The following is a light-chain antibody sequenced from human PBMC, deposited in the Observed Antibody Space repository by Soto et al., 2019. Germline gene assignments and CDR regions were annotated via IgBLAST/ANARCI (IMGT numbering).Light chain of an antibody. Sequence: QSALTQPPSASGTPGQRVTISCSGSSSNIGSNTVNWYQQLPGTAPKLVIYSNNQRPSGGRDRFSDSKSGTSASLAISGLESEDEADYYCVAWDDSLNGYVVFGGGTKLTV. CDR1: SSNIGSNT. CDR2: SNN. J-gene: IGLJ2*01. CDR3: VAWDDSLNGYVV. V-gene: IGLV1-44*01.